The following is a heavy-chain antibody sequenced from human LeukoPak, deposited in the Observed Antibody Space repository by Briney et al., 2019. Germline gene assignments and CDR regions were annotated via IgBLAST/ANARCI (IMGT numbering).Heavy chain of an antibody. J-gene: IGHJ4*02. CDR2: VSSSGGST. Sequence: GGSLRLSCAASGFTFSTCAMHWVRQAPGKGLEYVSAVSSSGGSTYYANSVKGRFTISRDNSKNTLYLQMGSLSAEDMAVYYCARGGVYSKSHLDYWGQGTLVTVSS. CDR1: GFTFSTCA. V-gene: IGHV3-64*01. D-gene: IGHD4-11*01. CDR3: ARGGVYSKSHLDY.